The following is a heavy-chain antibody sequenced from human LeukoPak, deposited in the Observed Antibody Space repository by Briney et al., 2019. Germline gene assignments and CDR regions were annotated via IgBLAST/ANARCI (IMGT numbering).Heavy chain of an antibody. D-gene: IGHD6-19*01. CDR1: GGAFSSYA. CDR2: IIPIFGTA. J-gene: IGHJ6*02. Sequence: SVKVSCKASGGAFSSYAMSWMRQAPGQGLEWMGGIIPIFGTAIYAQKFQDRVTITTDDSTRTAYMELSSLRSGDSAMYFCARGYSSGWSAHYYYYGMDVWGQGTTVTVSS. V-gene: IGHV1-69*05. CDR3: ARGYSSGWSAHYYYYGMDV.